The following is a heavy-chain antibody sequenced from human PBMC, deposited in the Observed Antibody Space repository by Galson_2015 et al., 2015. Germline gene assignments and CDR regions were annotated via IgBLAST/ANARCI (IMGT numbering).Heavy chain of an antibody. V-gene: IGHV1-69*02. Sequence: SVKVSCKASGGTFSSYTISWVRQAPGQGLEWMGRIIPILGIANYAQKFQGRVTITADKSTSAAYMELSSLRSEDTAVYYCARTAGWELSPFDYWGQGTLVTVSS. CDR3: ARTAGWELSPFDY. CDR1: GGTFSSYT. D-gene: IGHD1-26*01. J-gene: IGHJ4*02. CDR2: IIPILGIA.